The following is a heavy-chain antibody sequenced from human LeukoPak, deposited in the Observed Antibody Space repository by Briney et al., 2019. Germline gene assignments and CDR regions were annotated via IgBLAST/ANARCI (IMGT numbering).Heavy chain of an antibody. D-gene: IGHD1-26*01. CDR2: ISAYNGNT. V-gene: IGHV1-18*01. CDR1: GYTFTSYG. Sequence: ASVKASCKASGYTFTSYGISWVRQAPGQGLEWMGWISAYNGNTNYAQKLQGRVTMTTDTSTSTAYMELRSLRSDDTAVYYCARDTGSYPLLLYYYYGMDVWGQGTTVTVSS. CDR3: ARDTGSYPLLLYYYYGMDV. J-gene: IGHJ6*02.